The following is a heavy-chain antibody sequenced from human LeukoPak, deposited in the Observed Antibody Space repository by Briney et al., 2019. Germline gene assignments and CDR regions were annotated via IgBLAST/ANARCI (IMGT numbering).Heavy chain of an antibody. V-gene: IGHV3-15*07. CDR2: IKSKTDGGTT. CDR1: GFTFSNAW. D-gene: IGHD3-22*01. CDR3: STTYYYDSSEGY. J-gene: IGHJ4*02. Sequence: PGGSLRLSWAASGFTFSNAWMNWVRQAPGKGPERVGRIKSKTDGGTTDYAAPVKGRFTISRDDSKNTLYLQMNSLKTEDTAVYYCSTTYYYDSSEGYWGQGTLVTVSS.